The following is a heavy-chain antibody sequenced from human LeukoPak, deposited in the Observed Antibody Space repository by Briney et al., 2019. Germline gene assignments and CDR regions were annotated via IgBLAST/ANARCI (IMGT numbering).Heavy chain of an antibody. J-gene: IGHJ5*02. CDR2: IILIFGIA. V-gene: IGHV1-69*04. Sequence: SVKVSCQASGGTFSRYAISWVRPAPGRGLDWMGRIILIFGIANYAQKFQGRVAITADKSTSTAYMEVSSMRSQDTAVYYCARSPVVIDFNWFDPWGEGTLVTVSS. CDR1: GGTFSRYA. CDR3: ARSPVVIDFNWFDP. D-gene: IGHD3-22*01.